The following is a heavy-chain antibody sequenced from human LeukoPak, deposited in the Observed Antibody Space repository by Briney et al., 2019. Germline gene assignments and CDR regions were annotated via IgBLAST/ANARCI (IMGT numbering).Heavy chain of an antibody. CDR1: GFTFSSYE. CDR3: ARDLRSSSWSIYFDY. Sequence: PGGSLRLSCAASGFTFSSYEMNWVRQAPGKGLEWVSYISSSGSTIYYADSVKGRFTISRDNAKNSLYLQMNSLRAEDTAVYYCARDLRSSSWSIYFDYWGQGTLVTVSS. J-gene: IGHJ4*02. D-gene: IGHD6-13*01. V-gene: IGHV3-48*03. CDR2: ISSSGSTI.